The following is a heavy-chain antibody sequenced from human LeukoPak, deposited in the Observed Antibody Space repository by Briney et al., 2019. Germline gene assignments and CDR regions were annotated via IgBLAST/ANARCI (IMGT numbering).Heavy chain of an antibody. V-gene: IGHV1-46*01. CDR3: ARDPSYSSSWYKLTEYFQH. Sequence: ASVKVSCKASGYTFTSYYMHWVRQAPGQGLEWMGIINPSGGSTSYAQKFQGRVTMTRNTSISTAYMELSSLRSEDTAVYYCARDPSYSSSWYKLTEYFQHWGQGTLVTVSS. CDR1: GYTFTSYY. J-gene: IGHJ1*01. D-gene: IGHD6-13*01. CDR2: INPSGGST.